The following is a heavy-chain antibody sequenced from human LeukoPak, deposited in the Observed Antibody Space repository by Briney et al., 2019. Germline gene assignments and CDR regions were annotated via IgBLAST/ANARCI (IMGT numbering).Heavy chain of an antibody. CDR2: INPNRGDT. V-gene: IGHV1-2*02. D-gene: IGHD4-17*01. Sequence: ASVKVSCKASGYSFTGYYIHWARQAPGQGLEWMGWINPNRGDTNYAQKFQGRVTMTRDTYITTAYMELSSLRSDDTAMYSCARDTCNGESCYNWFDPWGQGTLVTVSS. CDR3: ARDTCNGESCYNWFDP. J-gene: IGHJ5*02. CDR1: GYSFTGYY.